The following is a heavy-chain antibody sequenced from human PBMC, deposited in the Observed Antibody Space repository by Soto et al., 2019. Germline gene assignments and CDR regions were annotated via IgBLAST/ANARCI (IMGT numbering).Heavy chain of an antibody. Sequence: QVQLVQSGAEVKKPGSSVKVSCKASGGTFSSYAISWVRQAPGQGLEWMGGIIPILGTANYAQKFQGRVRISAVXSTSTAYMELGSLRSEDTAVYYCARSSGTYYRLYYWGQGTLVTVSS. D-gene: IGHD1-26*01. V-gene: IGHV1-69*12. CDR1: GGTFSSYA. CDR3: ARSSGTYYRLYY. CDR2: IIPILGTA. J-gene: IGHJ4*02.